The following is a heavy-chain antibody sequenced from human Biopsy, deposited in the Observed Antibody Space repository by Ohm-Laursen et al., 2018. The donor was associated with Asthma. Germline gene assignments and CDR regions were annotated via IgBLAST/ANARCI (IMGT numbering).Heavy chain of an antibody. V-gene: IGHV3-30*03. Sequence: SLKLSCSASGFTFRNFGMHWVRQAPGKGLEWVALISSDVREWYADSVKGRFTISRDNSKNTLDLQMNSLRGDDTAVYYCVRWRSGYPDHYSDFWGLGTLVTVSS. D-gene: IGHD2-21*01. CDR2: ISSDVRE. J-gene: IGHJ4*02. CDR3: VRWRSGYPDHYSDF. CDR1: GFTFRNFG.